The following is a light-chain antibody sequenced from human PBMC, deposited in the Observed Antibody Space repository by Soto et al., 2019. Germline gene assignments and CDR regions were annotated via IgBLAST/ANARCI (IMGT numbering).Light chain of an antibody. CDR3: TSYTSSSPPHYV. V-gene: IGLV2-14*01. Sequence: QSALTQPASVSGSPGQSITISCTGTSSDVGGYNYVSWYQQHPGKAPKLMIYDVSNRPSGVSNRFSGSKSGNTASLTISGLQAEDEADYYCTSYTSSSPPHYVARTGTKVTVL. CDR1: SSDVGGYNY. CDR2: DVS. J-gene: IGLJ1*01.